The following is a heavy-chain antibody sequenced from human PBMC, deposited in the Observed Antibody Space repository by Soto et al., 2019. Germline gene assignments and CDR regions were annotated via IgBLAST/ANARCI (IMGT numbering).Heavy chain of an antibody. V-gene: IGHV4-34*01. J-gene: IGHJ4*02. CDR1: GGSFSGYY. CDR2: INHSGST. CDR3: ARATTVTTLDY. Sequence: KPSEILSLACAVYGGSFSGYYWSWIRQPPGKGVEWLGEINHSGSTNYNPSLKSPVTISVDTSKNQFSLKLSSVTAADTAVYYCARATTVTTLDYWGRGTLVTV. D-gene: IGHD4-17*01.